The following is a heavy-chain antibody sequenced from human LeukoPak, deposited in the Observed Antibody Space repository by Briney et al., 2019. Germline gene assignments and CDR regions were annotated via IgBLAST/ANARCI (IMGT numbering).Heavy chain of an antibody. Sequence: GGSLRLSCAASGFTFSSYWMSWVRQAPGKGREWVANIKQDGSEKYYVDSVKGRFTISRDNAKNSLYLQMNSLRAEDTAVYYCARDHLLSWYTFDYWGQRTLVTVSS. CDR3: ARDHLLSWYTFDY. CDR2: IKQDGSEK. D-gene: IGHD6-13*01. J-gene: IGHJ4*02. CDR1: GFTFSSYW. V-gene: IGHV3-7*01.